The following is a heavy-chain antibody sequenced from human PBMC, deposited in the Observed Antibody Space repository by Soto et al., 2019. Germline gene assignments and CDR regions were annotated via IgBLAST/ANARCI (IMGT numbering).Heavy chain of an antibody. J-gene: IGHJ4*02. Sequence: QVQLVQSGAEVKKPGASVKVSCKASGYTFTSYGISWVRQAPGQGLEWMGWISAYNGNTNYAQKPDGRVTMTADTSTRTAYMQLRSLRSDDTAVYYCARDGYYDSSGYRSDFDYWGQGTLVTVSS. CDR2: ISAYNGNT. V-gene: IGHV1-18*01. D-gene: IGHD3-22*01. CDR3: ARDGYYDSSGYRSDFDY. CDR1: GYTFTSYG.